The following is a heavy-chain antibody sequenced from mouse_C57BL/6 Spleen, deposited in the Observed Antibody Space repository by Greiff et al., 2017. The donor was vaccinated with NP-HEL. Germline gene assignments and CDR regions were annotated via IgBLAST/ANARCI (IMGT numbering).Heavy chain of an antibody. Sequence: EVKVEESGPGLVKPSQSLSLTCSVPGYSITSGYYWNWIRQFPGNKLEWMGYISYDGSNNYNQSLKNRISITRDTSKNQFFLKLNSVTTEDTATYYCARSDYDDYYAMDYWGQGTSVTVSS. CDR1: GYSITSGYY. J-gene: IGHJ4*01. D-gene: IGHD2-4*01. V-gene: IGHV3-6*01. CDR2: ISYDGSN. CDR3: ARSDYDDYYAMDY.